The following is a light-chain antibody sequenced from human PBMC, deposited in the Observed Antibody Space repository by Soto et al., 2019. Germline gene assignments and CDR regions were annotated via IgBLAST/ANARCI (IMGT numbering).Light chain of an antibody. CDR2: WAS. CDR3: QQYYSVPVT. J-gene: IGKJ5*01. Sequence: DIVMTQSPDSLSVSLGERATINCKPSQTLLYSSNNKNYLAWFQQKPGQPPKLLIYWASNRNSGVPDRFSGSGSGTDFTLPISGLQAEDVAIYYCQQYYSVPVTFGQGTRLEIK. V-gene: IGKV4-1*01. CDR1: QTLLYSSNNKNY.